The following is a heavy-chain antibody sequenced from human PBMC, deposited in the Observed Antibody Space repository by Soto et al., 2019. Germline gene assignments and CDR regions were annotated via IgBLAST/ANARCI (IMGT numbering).Heavy chain of an antibody. CDR3: GRERGTMVRGVLWFDP. CDR2: INWNGGST. V-gene: IGHV3-20*01. J-gene: IGHJ5*02. CDR1: GFTFDDYG. Sequence: GGSLRLSCAASGFTFDDYGMSWVRQAPGKGLEWVSGINWNGGSTGYADSVKGRFTISRDNAKNSLYLQMNSLRAEDTALYHCGRERGTMVRGVLWFDPWGQGTLVTVSS. D-gene: IGHD3-10*01.